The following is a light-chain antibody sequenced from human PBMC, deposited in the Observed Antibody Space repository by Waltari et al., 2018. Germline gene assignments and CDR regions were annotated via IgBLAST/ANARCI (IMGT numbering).Light chain of an antibody. CDR3: QQRNNWPPWT. J-gene: IGKJ1*01. CDR1: QSVSSY. CDR2: DAS. V-gene: IGKV3-11*01. Sequence: EVVLTQSPATLSLSPGERATLSCRASQSVSSYLAWYQQEPGQALRLLIYDASNRATGIPARFSGSWSGTDFTLTISSLEPEDFAVYYCQQRNNWPPWTFGQGTKVEIK.